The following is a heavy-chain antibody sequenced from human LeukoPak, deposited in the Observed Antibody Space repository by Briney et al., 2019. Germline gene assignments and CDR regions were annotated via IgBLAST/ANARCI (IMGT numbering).Heavy chain of an antibody. D-gene: IGHD3-10*01. CDR1: GFTVSSNY. V-gene: IGHV3-66*01. Sequence: GGSLRLSCAASGFTVSSNYMSWVRQAPGKGLEWVSVIYSGGSTYYADSVKGRFTISRDNSKNTLYPQMNSLRAEDTAVYYCARDRVYYGSGSYWVDYWGQGTLVTVSS. CDR3: ARDRVYYGSGSYWVDY. CDR2: IYSGGST. J-gene: IGHJ4*02.